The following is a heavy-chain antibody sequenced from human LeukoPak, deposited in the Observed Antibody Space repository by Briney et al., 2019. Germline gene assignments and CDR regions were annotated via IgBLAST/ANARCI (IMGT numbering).Heavy chain of an antibody. J-gene: IGHJ4*02. CDR2: IKQDGSEK. CDR3: ARARGIDY. V-gene: IGHV3-7*03. CDR1: GFTFGSYY. D-gene: IGHD2/OR15-2a*01. Sequence: GGSLRLSCAASGFTFGSYYMSWVRQAPGKGLEWVANIKQDGSEKYYVDSVKGRFTISRDNAKNSLYLQMNSLRAEDTAVYYCARARGIDYWGQGTLVTVSS.